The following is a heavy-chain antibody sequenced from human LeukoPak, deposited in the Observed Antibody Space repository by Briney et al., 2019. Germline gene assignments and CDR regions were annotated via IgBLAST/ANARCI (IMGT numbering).Heavy chain of an antibody. CDR2: IRYDGSNK. CDR3: ARLGGITAWFDP. CDR1: GFTFSSYG. D-gene: IGHD3-3*01. V-gene: IGHV3-30*02. Sequence: GGSLRLSCAASGFTFSSYGMHWVRQAPGKGLEWVAFIRYDGSNKYYADSVKGRFTISRDNAKNSLYLQMNSLRAEDTAVYYCARLGGITAWFDPWGQGTLVTVSS. J-gene: IGHJ5*02.